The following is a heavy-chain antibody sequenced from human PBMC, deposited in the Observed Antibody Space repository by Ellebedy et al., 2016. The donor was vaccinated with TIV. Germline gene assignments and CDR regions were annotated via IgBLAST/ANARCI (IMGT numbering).Heavy chain of an antibody. Sequence: SETLSLTXSVSGASVSSGFYNWTWIRQHPGRGLEWIGYISTTGTTYYSPSLKSRVSISLDTSKSQLSLRLNSVTAADTAVYYCARAMGADHQNGMDVWGQGSTVTVSS. CDR2: ISTTGTT. J-gene: IGHJ6*02. CDR3: ARAMGADHQNGMDV. CDR1: GASVSSGFYN. V-gene: IGHV4-31*03. D-gene: IGHD1-14*01.